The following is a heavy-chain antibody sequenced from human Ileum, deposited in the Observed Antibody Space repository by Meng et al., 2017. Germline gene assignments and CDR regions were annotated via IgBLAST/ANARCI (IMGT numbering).Heavy chain of an antibody. V-gene: IGHV6-1*01. Sequence: QVQLQRSGPGQVKPSLTLSLTCAVSGGSGSSNIAAWNWIRQSPLRGLEWLGRTYYRSKWYSAYAVSVKSRISITPDTSKNQFSLQMNSVTPEDTAVYYCASGSGSLDYWGPGTLVTVSS. CDR1: GGSGSSNIAA. D-gene: IGHD3-3*01. CDR3: ASGSGSLDY. J-gene: IGHJ4*02. CDR2: TYYRSKWYS.